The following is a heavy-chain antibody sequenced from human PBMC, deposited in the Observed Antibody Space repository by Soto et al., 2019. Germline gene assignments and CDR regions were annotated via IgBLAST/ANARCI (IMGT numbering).Heavy chain of an antibody. V-gene: IGHV3-23*01. CDR1: GFTFSSYA. Sequence: GGSLRLSCAASGFTFSSYAMSWVRQAPGKGLEWVSAISGSGGSTYYADSVKGRFTISRDNSKNTLYLQMNSLRAEDTAVYYCAKDLGGYSSRWSGDAFDIRGQGTMVTVS. CDR2: ISGSGGST. J-gene: IGHJ3*02. D-gene: IGHD6-13*01. CDR3: AKDLGGYSSRWSGDAFDI.